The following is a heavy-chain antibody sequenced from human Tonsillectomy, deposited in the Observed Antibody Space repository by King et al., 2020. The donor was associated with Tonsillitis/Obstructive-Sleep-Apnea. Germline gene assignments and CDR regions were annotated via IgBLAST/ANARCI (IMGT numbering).Heavy chain of an antibody. CDR3: ARLVESCTTGVCYRPHFDY. D-gene: IGHD2-8*01. CDR1: GGSISSSSYY. Sequence: LQLQESGPGLVKPSETLSLTCTVSGGSISSSSYYWGWIRQPPGKGLEWIGSIYYSGSTYYKPSLKSRVTIYVDTSKNQFSLKLSSVTAADTAVYYCARLVESCTTGVCYRPHFDYWGQGTLVTVSS. V-gene: IGHV4-39*01. J-gene: IGHJ4*02. CDR2: IYYSGST.